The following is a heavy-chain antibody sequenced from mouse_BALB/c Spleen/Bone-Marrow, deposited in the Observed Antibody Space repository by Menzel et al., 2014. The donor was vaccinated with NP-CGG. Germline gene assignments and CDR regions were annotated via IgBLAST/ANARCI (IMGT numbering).Heavy chain of an antibody. V-gene: IGHV1S137*01. J-gene: IGHJ4*01. D-gene: IGHD6-1*01. CDR2: ISPYYVDG. Sequence: QVQLQQSGAELVRPGVSVKISCKGSGYTFTDFAIHWVKQSHTKSLEWIGVISPYYVDGGYNQKFKGKATMTIDRSSSTAYMELARRTSDDAAIYYCARGGASCLYYYAMDYWGQGTSVTVSS. CDR3: ARGGASCLYYYAMDY. CDR1: GYTFTDFA.